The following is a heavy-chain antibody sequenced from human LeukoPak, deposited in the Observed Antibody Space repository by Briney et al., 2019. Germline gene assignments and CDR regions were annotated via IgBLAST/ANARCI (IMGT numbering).Heavy chain of an antibody. Sequence: GALRPSCAASGFTFSSSWMHWVRQVPGKGLEWVSRMNSDGSITNYADSVKGRFTISRDNAKNTLYLQMNSLRAEDTAVYYCARGYCSGGSCSGFDYWGQGTLVTISS. CDR1: GFTFSSSW. CDR2: MNSDGSIT. D-gene: IGHD2-15*01. CDR3: ARGYCSGGSCSGFDY. J-gene: IGHJ4*02. V-gene: IGHV3-74*01.